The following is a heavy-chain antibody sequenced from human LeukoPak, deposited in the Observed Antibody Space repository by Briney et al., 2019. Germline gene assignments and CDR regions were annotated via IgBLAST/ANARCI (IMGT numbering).Heavy chain of an antibody. Sequence: SETLSLTCTVSGGSISSYYWSWIRQPPGKGLEWIGYIYYSGSTNYNPSLKSRVTISVDTSKNQFSLKLSSVTAADTAVYYCATVYNGTDAFDIWGQGTMVTVSS. J-gene: IGHJ3*02. CDR1: GGSISSYY. CDR3: ATVYNGTDAFDI. D-gene: IGHD5-24*01. V-gene: IGHV4-59*01. CDR2: IYYSGST.